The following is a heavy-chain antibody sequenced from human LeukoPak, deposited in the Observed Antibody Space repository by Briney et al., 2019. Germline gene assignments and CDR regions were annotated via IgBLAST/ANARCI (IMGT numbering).Heavy chain of an antibody. Sequence: GGALGLSRAASGFTFSLYAMNWVRQAAGKGGEGVSCVNDDSSDIHYAGSVRGRFTISRDDARKTLYLQLSSLRVEDTAVYYCARDTFQPGLIDSWGQGTLVTVSS. CDR2: VNDDSSDI. J-gene: IGHJ4*02. D-gene: IGHD2-2*01. CDR1: GFTFSLYA. V-gene: IGHV3-21*05. CDR3: ARDTFQPGLIDS.